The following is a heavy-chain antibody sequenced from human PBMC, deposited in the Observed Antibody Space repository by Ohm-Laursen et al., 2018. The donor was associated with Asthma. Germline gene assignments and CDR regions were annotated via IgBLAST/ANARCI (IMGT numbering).Heavy chain of an antibody. V-gene: IGHV3-74*01. J-gene: IGHJ4*02. CDR3: TRGATYRMDY. D-gene: IGHD3-16*02. Sequence: SLRLSCTASEFTFSNYAVSWVRQAPGKGLVWVSRVEPDGSSTTYADSVKGRFTISRDNAKNTLDLQMNSLSAEDTAVYYCTRGATYRMDYWGQGTLVTVSS. CDR1: EFTFSNYA. CDR2: VEPDGSST.